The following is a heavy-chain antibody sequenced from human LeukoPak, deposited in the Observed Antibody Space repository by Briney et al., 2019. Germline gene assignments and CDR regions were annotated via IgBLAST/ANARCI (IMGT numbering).Heavy chain of an antibody. CDR2: IWYDGSNK. J-gene: IGHJ3*02. D-gene: IGHD3-3*01. V-gene: IGHV3-33*08. CDR3: ARGYYDFWSGRFTVGPTFDI. CDR1: GFTFSSYG. Sequence: GGSLRLSCAASGFTFSSYGMHWVRQAPGKGLEWVAVIWYDGSNKYYADSVKGRFTISRDNSKNTLYLQMNSLRAEDTAVYYCARGYYDFWSGRFTVGPTFDIWGQGTMVTVSS.